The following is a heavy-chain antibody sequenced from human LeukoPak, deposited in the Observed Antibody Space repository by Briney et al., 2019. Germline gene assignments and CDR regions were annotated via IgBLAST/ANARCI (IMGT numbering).Heavy chain of an antibody. Sequence: ASVKVSCKASGYTFTSYYMHWVRQAPGQGLEWMGIINPSGGSTSYAQKFQGRVTITADESTSTAYMELSSLRSEDTAVYYCARHFPLGSPFDYWGQGTLVTVSS. CDR1: GYTFTSYY. CDR2: INPSGGST. CDR3: ARHFPLGSPFDY. V-gene: IGHV1-46*01. J-gene: IGHJ4*02. D-gene: IGHD2-2*03.